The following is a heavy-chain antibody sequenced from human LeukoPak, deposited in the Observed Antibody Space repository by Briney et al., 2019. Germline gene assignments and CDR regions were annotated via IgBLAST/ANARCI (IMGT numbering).Heavy chain of an antibody. J-gene: IGHJ4*02. D-gene: IGHD1-20*01. CDR3: ASHNWNLPVVY. V-gene: IGHV4-38-2*02. CDR2: IYHRGST. Sequence: SETLSLTCIVSAYSTSNGYSWGWIRQPPGKGLEWVGSIYHRGSTYYNPSLRSRVTISLARSTKKFSLKLTSVTAADTAVYYCASHNWNLPVVYWGQESLVTVSS. CDR1: AYSTSNGYS.